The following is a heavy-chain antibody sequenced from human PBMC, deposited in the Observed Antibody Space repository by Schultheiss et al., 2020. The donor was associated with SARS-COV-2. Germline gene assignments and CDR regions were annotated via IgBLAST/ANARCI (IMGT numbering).Heavy chain of an antibody. CDR1: GFTFSNYV. CDR2: ISVSGGTT. Sequence: GGSLRLSCAASGFTFSNYVMGWVRQAPGKGLEWVSGISVSGGTTYYADSVKGRFTIFRDNSKNMLYLQMNSLRVEDTAVYYCAKGWCDYWGQGTLVTVSS. CDR3: AKGWCDY. V-gene: IGHV3-23*01. D-gene: IGHD4/OR15-4a*01. J-gene: IGHJ4*02.